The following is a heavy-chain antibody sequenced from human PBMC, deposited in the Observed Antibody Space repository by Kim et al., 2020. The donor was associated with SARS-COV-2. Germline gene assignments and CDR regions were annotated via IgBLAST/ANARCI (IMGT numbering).Heavy chain of an antibody. CDR3: ARERITMVRGVKGYGMDV. CDR2: INHSGST. J-gene: IGHJ6*02. CDR1: GGSFSGYY. D-gene: IGHD3-10*01. Sequence: SETLSLTCAVYGGSFSGYYWSWIRQPPGKGLEWIGEINHSGSTNYNPSLKSRVTISVDTSKNQFSLKLSSVTAADTAVYYCARERITMVRGVKGYGMDVWGQGTTVTVSS. V-gene: IGHV4-34*01.